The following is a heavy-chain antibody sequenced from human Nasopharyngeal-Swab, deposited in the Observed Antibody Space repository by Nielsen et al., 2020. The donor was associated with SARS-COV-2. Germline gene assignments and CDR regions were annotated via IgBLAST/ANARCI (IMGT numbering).Heavy chain of an antibody. CDR2: ISSKGNNYAT. CDR1: GFTFSDSA. D-gene: IGHD2-15*01. Sequence: GESLKISCAASGFTFSDSAIRWVRQAPGKGLEWVGRISSKGNNYATAYAASVKGRFTIFRDDPTNTAFLQMNSLKTEDTAVYYCTRCGGGCYSGRDYWGQGTLVTVSS. CDR3: TRCGGGCYSGRDY. V-gene: IGHV3-73*01. J-gene: IGHJ4*02.